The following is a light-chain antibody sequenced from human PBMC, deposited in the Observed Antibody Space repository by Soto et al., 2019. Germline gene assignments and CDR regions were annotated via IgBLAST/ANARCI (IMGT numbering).Light chain of an antibody. CDR3: QQFNSYPRT. Sequence: DIHLTQSPSFLSASVGDRVTITCRASQGIASSLAWYQQKAGKAPKLLIYAASTLESGVPSRFSGSGPGTDFTLTILSLQPEDFAIYYCQQFNSYPRTFGGGTKVEIK. J-gene: IGKJ4*01. CDR1: QGIASS. V-gene: IGKV1-9*01. CDR2: AAS.